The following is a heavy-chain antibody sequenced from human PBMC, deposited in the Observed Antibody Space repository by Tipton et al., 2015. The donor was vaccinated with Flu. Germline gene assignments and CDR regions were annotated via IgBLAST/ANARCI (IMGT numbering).Heavy chain of an antibody. V-gene: IGHV3-23*01. D-gene: IGHD3-22*01. CDR1: GFTFSSYA. Sequence: SLRLSCAASGFTFSSYAMSWVRQAPGKGLEWVSAISGSGGSTYYADSVKGRFTISRDNSKNTLYLQMNSLRAEDTAVYYCAKESDRYYYDSSGYPNWGQGTLVTVSS. CDR3: AKESDRYYYDSSGYPN. CDR2: ISGSGGST. J-gene: IGHJ4*02.